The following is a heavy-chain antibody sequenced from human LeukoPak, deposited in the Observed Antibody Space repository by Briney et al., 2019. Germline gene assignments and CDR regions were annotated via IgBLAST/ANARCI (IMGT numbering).Heavy chain of an antibody. D-gene: IGHD3-22*01. J-gene: IGHJ4*02. CDR1: GGSFSGYY. V-gene: IGHV4-34*01. CDR2: INHSGST. CDR3: ATLNYDSSGYYYEGY. Sequence: PSETLSLTCAVYGGSFSGYYWSWIRQPPGKGLEWIGEINHSGSTNYNPSLKSRVTMSVDTSKNQFSLKLSSVTAADTAVYYCATLNYDSSGYYYEGYWGQGTLVTVSS.